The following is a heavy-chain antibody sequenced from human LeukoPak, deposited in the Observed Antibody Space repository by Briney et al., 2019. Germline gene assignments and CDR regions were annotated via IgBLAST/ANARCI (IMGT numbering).Heavy chain of an antibody. D-gene: IGHD3-22*01. CDR2: IIPIFGTA. Sequence: ASVKVSCKASGGTVSSYAISWVRQAPGQGLEWRGGIIPIFGTANYAQKFQGRVTITADESTSTAYMELSSLRSEDTAVYYCASVGPQDYYDSSGYTYFQHWGQGTLVTVSS. V-gene: IGHV1-69*13. CDR1: GGTVSSYA. J-gene: IGHJ1*01. CDR3: ASVGPQDYYDSSGYTYFQH.